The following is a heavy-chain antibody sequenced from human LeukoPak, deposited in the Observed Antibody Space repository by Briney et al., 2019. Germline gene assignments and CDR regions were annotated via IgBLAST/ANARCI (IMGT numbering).Heavy chain of an antibody. V-gene: IGHV5-51*01. J-gene: IGHJ4*02. Sequence: GESLKISCKGSGYRFTNSWIGWVRQMPGKGLEWMGIIYPGDSDTKYSPSFQGQVTISADKSISTPYLQWSSLKASDTAMYYCARIQQQLADYWGQGTLVTVSS. D-gene: IGHD6-13*01. CDR3: ARIQQQLADY. CDR1: GYRFTNSW. CDR2: IYPGDSDT.